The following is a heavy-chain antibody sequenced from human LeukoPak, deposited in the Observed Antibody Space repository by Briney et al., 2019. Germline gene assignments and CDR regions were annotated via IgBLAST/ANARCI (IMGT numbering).Heavy chain of an antibody. V-gene: IGHV1-8*03. CDR1: VYTFTSYD. CDR2: MNPNSGNT. CDR3: ARGRGSRSWYRRFDY. D-gene: IGHD6-13*01. J-gene: IGHJ4*02. Sequence: ASVTVSDKASVYTFTSYDINWVRQATGQGLEGMGWMNPNSGNTGYAQKFQGRVTITRNTSISTAYMELSRLRSEDTAVYYCARGRGSRSWYRRFDYWGQGTLVTVSS.